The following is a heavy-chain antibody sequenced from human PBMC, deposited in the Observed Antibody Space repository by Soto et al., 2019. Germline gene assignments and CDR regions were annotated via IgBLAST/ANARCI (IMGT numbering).Heavy chain of an antibody. J-gene: IGHJ4*02. CDR2: IIPIFGTA. D-gene: IGHD3-10*02. CDR3: AINEGRDVSTFDY. Sequence: QVQLVQSGAEVKTPGSSVKVSCKASGGIFTRYDIRWVRQAPGQGLEWMGAIIPIFGTANYAQKFQGRVTITADATTSTAYMELSRLRSEDTAMYDCAINEGRDVSTFDYWGQGTLVTVSS. V-gene: IGHV1-69*01. CDR1: GGIFTRYD.